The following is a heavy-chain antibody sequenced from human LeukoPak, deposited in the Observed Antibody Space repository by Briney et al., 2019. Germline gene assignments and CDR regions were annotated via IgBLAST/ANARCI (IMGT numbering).Heavy chain of an antibody. CDR2: INHSGST. V-gene: IGHV4-34*01. CDR3: ARVCSSTSCSSGDY. J-gene: IGHJ3*01. CDR1: GGSISSYY. D-gene: IGHD2-2*01. Sequence: SETLSLTCTVSGGSISSYYWSWIRQPPGKGLEWIGEINHSGSTNYNPSLKSRVTISVDTSKNQFSLKLSSVTAADTAVYYCARVCSSTSCSSGDYWGQGTMVTVSS.